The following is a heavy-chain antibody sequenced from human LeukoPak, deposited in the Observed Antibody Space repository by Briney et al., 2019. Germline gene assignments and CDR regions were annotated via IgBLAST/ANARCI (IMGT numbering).Heavy chain of an antibody. Sequence: SETLSLTCAVSGYSISSGYYWGWIRQPPGKGLEWIGSIYHSGSTYYNPSLKSRVTISVDTSKNQFSLKLSSVTAADTAVYYCARGLDDYWFDPWGQGTLVTVSS. CDR2: IYHSGST. V-gene: IGHV4-38-2*01. CDR1: GYSISSGYY. CDR3: ARGLDDYWFDP. J-gene: IGHJ5*02. D-gene: IGHD2-21*02.